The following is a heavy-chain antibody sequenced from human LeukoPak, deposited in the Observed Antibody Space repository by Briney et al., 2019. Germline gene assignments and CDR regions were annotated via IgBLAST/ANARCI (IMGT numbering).Heavy chain of an antibody. Sequence: SETLSLTCTVSGGSISSYYWSWIRQPPGKGLEWIGYIYYSGSTNYNPSLKSRVTIPVDASKNQFSLKLSSVTAADTAVYYCARDAIRAAFDIWGQGTMVTVSS. CDR3: ARDAIRAAFDI. J-gene: IGHJ3*02. CDR1: GGSISSYY. D-gene: IGHD3-3*01. V-gene: IGHV4-59*01. CDR2: IYYSGST.